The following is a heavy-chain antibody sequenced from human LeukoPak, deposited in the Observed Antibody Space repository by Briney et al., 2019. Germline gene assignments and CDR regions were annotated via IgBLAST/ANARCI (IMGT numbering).Heavy chain of an antibody. CDR3: ARTSTSGSPFVY. CDR2: IHHSGGDT. D-gene: IGHD1-26*01. CDR1: GYTLFSYY. J-gene: IGHJ4*02. V-gene: IGHV1-46*01. Sequence: SVKVSCKTSGYTLFSYYIHWVRQAPGQGLEWMGMIHHSGGDTNYAQKFQGRVTVTMDTSTSTVHMELSSLTSNDTAVFYYARTSTSGSPFVYWGQGTLVTVSS.